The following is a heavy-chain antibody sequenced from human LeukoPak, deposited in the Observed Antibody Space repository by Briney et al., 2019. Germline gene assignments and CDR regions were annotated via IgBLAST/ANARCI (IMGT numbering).Heavy chain of an antibody. J-gene: IGHJ6*02. D-gene: IGHD3-10*01. V-gene: IGHV3-23*01. CDR2: ISSAANT. Sequence: GGSLRLSCAASGFTFRIYAMSWVRQAPGQGLEWVSTISSAANTYYADSVRGRFTISRDNSKGTLHLQMNRLRAEDTAIYYCAKGIGKYYYGMDVWGQGTTVTVSS. CDR1: GFTFRIYA. CDR3: AKGIGKYYYGMDV.